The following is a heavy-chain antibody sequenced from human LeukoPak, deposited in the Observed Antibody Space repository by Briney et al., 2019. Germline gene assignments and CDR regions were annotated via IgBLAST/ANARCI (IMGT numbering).Heavy chain of an antibody. CDR2: TYYRSQWYT. D-gene: IGHD2-2*01. CDR3: ARDRYCSSFSCSFDY. J-gene: IGHJ4*02. V-gene: IGHV6-1*01. Sequence: SQTLSLTCAISGDSVSSVSFAWNWIRQSPSGGLEWLGRTYYRSQWYTEYAVTVKGRITIKPDTSKNQFSLQVNSATPDDTAVYYCARDRYCSSFSCSFDYWGQGTLVTVSS. CDR1: GDSVSSVSFA.